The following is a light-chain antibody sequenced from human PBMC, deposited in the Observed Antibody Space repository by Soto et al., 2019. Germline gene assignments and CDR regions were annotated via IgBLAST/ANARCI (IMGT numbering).Light chain of an antibody. Sequence: EIVMTQSPATLSVSPGERATLSCRASQSISSNLAWYQQKRGQAPRLVIYGASSRATGIPARFSGSGSGTEFDRTISSLQYEDSAVYYCQQYNKWPPITFGGGTKVEIK. CDR3: QQYNKWPPIT. J-gene: IGKJ4*01. CDR1: QSISSN. CDR2: GAS. V-gene: IGKV3-15*01.